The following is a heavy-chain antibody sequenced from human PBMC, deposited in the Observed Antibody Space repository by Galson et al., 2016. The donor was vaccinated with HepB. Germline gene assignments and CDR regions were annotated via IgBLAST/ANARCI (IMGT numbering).Heavy chain of an antibody. D-gene: IGHD2-21*02. J-gene: IGHJ2*01. V-gene: IGHV1-3*01. Sequence: QSGAEVKKPGESLKISCKASGYTFTNYAMHWVRQAPGQRLEWMGWISAGNGNTKYSQKFQGRVTITRDASASTAYMELSSLRSEDTAVYYCAREIGATAIRLWYFDLWGRGTLVTVSS. CDR2: ISAGNGNT. CDR1: GYTFTNYA. CDR3: AREIGATAIRLWYFDL.